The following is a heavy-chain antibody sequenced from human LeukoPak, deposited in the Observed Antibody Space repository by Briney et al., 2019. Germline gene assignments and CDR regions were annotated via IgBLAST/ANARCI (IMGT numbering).Heavy chain of an antibody. Sequence: PGGSLRLSCAASAFTFSTYGMHWVRQAPGKGLEWVAVISYDGSNKYYADSVKGRFTISRDNSKNTLYLQMNSLRAEDTAVYYCAKDTLGGSNAFDIWGQGTMVTVSS. J-gene: IGHJ3*02. D-gene: IGHD3-16*01. CDR2: ISYDGSNK. CDR1: AFTFSTYG. V-gene: IGHV3-30*18. CDR3: AKDTLGGSNAFDI.